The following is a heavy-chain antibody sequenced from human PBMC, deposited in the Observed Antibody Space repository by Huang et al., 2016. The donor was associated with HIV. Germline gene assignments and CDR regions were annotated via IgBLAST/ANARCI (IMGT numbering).Heavy chain of an antibody. Sequence: QVQLHQWGAGLLKPSETLSLTCAVYGGSFSGYYGSWIRQPPGKGLEGIGEITHGGSTNDNPSLKRRVTISEETSKNQFSLKLSSVTAADTAVYYCARAPHYGSGSYYYWGQGTLVTVSS. V-gene: IGHV4-34*01. CDR1: GGSFSGYY. CDR3: ARAPHYGSGSYYY. CDR2: ITHGGST. J-gene: IGHJ4*02. D-gene: IGHD3-10*01.